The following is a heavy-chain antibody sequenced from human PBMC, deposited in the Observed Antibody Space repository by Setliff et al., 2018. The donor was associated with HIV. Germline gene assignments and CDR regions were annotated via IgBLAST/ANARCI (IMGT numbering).Heavy chain of an antibody. J-gene: IGHJ4*02. CDR3: AQMSISASVYFDY. D-gene: IGHD2-21*01. Sequence: SETLSLTCGVSGYSISSDYCWGWIRQPPGKGLEWIGNMCHGGNNNYYNPSLKSRVTISVDTSKNQFFLKVTSVTAADTAVYYCAQMSISASVYFDYWGQGTLVTVSS. CDR2: MCHGGNNN. CDR1: GYSISSDYC. V-gene: IGHV4-38-2*01.